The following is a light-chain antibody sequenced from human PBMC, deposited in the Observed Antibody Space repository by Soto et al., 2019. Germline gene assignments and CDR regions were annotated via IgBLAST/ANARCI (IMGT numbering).Light chain of an antibody. CDR1: QSIGRW. CDR3: QQYNTYSPERT. CDR2: DAS. V-gene: IGKV1-5*01. J-gene: IGKJ1*01. Sequence: GDRVTVTCRAIQSIGRWCAWYQQNPGKAAKLLIYDASSLESGVPSRFSGSGSGTEFTLTISSLQPDDFATYYGQQYNTYSPERTFGQGTKVDIK.